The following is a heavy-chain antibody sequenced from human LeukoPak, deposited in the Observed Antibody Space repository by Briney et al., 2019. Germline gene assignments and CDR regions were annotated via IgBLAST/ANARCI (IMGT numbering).Heavy chain of an antibody. J-gene: IGHJ4*02. CDR2: IIPILGIA. V-gene: IGHV1-69*04. Sequence: SVKVSCKASGYTFTSYGISWVRQAPGQGFEWMGRIIPILGIANYAQKFQGRVTITADKSTSTAYMELSSLRSEDTAVYYCARDADYGGTAGAFDYWGQGTLVTVSS. D-gene: IGHD4-23*01. CDR1: GYTFTSYG. CDR3: ARDADYGGTAGAFDY.